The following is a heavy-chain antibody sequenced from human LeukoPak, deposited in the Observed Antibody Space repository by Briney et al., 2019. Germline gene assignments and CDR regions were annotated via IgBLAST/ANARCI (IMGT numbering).Heavy chain of an antibody. CDR3: AKDLYGDYGDDY. CDR2: IKQDGSEK. J-gene: IGHJ4*02. CDR1: GFTFSSYW. Sequence: TGGSLRPSCAASGFTFSSYWMSWVRQAPGKGLEWVANIKQDGSEKYYADSVKGRFTISRDNSKNTLYLQMNSLRAEDTAVYYCAKDLYGDYGDDYWGQGTLVTVSS. D-gene: IGHD4-17*01. V-gene: IGHV3-7*03.